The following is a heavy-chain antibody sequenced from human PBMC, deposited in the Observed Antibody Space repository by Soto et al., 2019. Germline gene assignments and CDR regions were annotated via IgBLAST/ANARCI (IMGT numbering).Heavy chain of an antibody. CDR1: GYTFTSYA. CDR2: INPSGGST. CDR3: ARAQGDYYYMDV. V-gene: IGHV1-46*03. Sequence: ASVKVSCKASGYTFTSYAMHWVRQAPGQGLEWMGIINPSGGSTSYAQKFQGRVTMTRDTSTSTVYMELSSLRSEDTAVYYCARAQGDYYYMDVWGKGTTVTVSS. J-gene: IGHJ6*03. D-gene: IGHD3-16*01.